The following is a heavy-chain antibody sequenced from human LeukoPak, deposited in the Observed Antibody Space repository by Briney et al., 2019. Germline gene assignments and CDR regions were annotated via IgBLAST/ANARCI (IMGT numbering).Heavy chain of an antibody. J-gene: IGHJ4*02. CDR1: GFPFSNYW. Sequence: GGSLRLSCAGSGFPFSNYWMAWVRQAPGKGLEWVDNMKEDGGEINYVDSVKGRFTISRDNAKNSLDLQMNSLRVDDTAVYYCVRDRGYSTFDYWGQGTLVIVSS. D-gene: IGHD4-23*01. CDR3: VRDRGYSTFDY. V-gene: IGHV3-7*01. CDR2: MKEDGGEI.